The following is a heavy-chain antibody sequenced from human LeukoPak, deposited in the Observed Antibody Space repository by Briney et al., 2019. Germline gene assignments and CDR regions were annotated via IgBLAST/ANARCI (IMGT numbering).Heavy chain of an antibody. Sequence: SGPTLVNPTQTLTLTCTFSGFSLSTSGVGVGWIRQPPGKALEWLALIYWDDDKRYSPSLKSRLTITKDTSKNQVVLTMTNMDPVDTATYYCAHGADFWSGSIWRFEGEYPYYFDYWGQGTLVTVPS. CDR3: AHGADFWSGSIWRFEGEYPYYFDY. V-gene: IGHV2-5*02. CDR1: GFSLSTSGVG. D-gene: IGHD3-3*01. CDR2: IYWDDDK. J-gene: IGHJ4*02.